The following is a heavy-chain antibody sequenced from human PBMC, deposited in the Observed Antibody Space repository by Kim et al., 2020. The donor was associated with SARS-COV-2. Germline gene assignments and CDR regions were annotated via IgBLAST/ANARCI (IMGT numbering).Heavy chain of an antibody. V-gene: IGHV4-59*09. CDR3: ASGYSSGWYLY. D-gene: IGHD6-19*01. CDR2: T. Sequence: THNNPSLTNRVTVAVDTSKNQYSLKLSSVTAADTAVYYCASGYSSGWYLYWGQGTLVTVSS. J-gene: IGHJ4*02.